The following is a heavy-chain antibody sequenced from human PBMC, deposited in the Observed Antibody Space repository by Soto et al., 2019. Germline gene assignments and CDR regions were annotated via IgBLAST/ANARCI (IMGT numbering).Heavy chain of an antibody. D-gene: IGHD6-13*01. CDR3: TRDNPRAPGTLDY. CDR2: IRNKANRYTT. V-gene: IGHV3-72*01. Sequence: EMQLVESGGGLVRPGGSLRLSCAASGFSFSDHYMDWVRQAPGKRLEWVGRIRNKANRYTTEYAASVKGRFTISRDDSKNALYLQMNSLVTDDTAVYFCTRDNPRAPGTLDYWGQGTLVFVSS. J-gene: IGHJ4*02. CDR1: GFSFSDHY.